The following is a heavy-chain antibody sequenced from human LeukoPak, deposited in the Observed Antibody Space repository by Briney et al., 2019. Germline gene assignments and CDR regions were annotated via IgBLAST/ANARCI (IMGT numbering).Heavy chain of an antibody. V-gene: IGHV3-30*14. CDR2: ISSDGSNQ. CDR1: GFTFNNYV. J-gene: IGHJ4*02. CDR3: ARLNYGQQDY. Sequence: GRPLRLSCAASGFTFNNYVMNWVRQAPGKGLEWVALISSDGSNQYYADSVKGRFTISRDNSKNTLYLQMNSLRAEDTAVYYCARLNYGQQDYWGQGTLVTVSS. D-gene: IGHD3-10*01.